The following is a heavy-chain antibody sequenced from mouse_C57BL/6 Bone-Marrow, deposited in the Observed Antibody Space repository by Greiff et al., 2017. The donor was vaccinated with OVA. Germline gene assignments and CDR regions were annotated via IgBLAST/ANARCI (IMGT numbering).Heavy chain of an antibody. J-gene: IGHJ2*01. D-gene: IGHD3-2*02. V-gene: IGHV3-8*01. CDR2: ISYSGST. Sequence: EVKLQESGPGLAKPSQTLSLTCSVTGYSITSDYWNWIRKFPGNKLEYMGYISYSGSTYYNPSLKNRISITRDTSKYQYYRQLNSVTTKDTATYYGARSDSSGPHFDYWGQGTTLTVSS. CDR1: GYSITSDY. CDR3: ARSDSSGPHFDY.